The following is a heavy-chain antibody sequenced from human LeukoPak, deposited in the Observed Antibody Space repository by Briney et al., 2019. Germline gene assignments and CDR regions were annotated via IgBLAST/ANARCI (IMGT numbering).Heavy chain of an antibody. CDR1: GYTFTSYG. D-gene: IGHD6-13*01. Sequence: ASVKVSCKASGYTFTSYGISWVRQAPGQGLEWMGWISAYNGNTNYAQKLQGRVTMTTDTSTSTAYMELRSLRSDDTAVYYCARYTFSSSRYGFGYWGQGTLVTVSS. CDR2: ISAYNGNT. CDR3: ARYTFSSSRYGFGY. V-gene: IGHV1-18*01. J-gene: IGHJ4*02.